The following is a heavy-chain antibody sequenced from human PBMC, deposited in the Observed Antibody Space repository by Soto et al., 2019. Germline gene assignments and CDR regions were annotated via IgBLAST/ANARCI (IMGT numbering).Heavy chain of an antibody. Sequence: GASVKVSCKASGGTFSSYAISWVRQAPGQGLEWMGGIIPIFGTANYAQKFQGRVTITADESTSTAYMELSSLRSEDTAVYYCASTQDIVATITGYFDYWGHGTLVTVSS. D-gene: IGHD5-12*01. J-gene: IGHJ4*01. CDR3: ASTQDIVATITGYFDY. CDR1: GGTFSSYA. CDR2: IIPIFGTA. V-gene: IGHV1-69*13.